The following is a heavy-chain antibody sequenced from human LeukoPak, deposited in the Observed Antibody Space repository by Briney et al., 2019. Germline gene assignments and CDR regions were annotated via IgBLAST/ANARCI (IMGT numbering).Heavy chain of an antibody. CDR2: TYYRSKWYN. CDR1: GDSLSSNSAA. D-gene: IGHD4-23*01. V-gene: IGHV6-1*01. Sequence: SQTLSLTCAISGDSLSSNSAAWNWLRQSPSRGLEWLGRTYYRSKWYNDYAVSVKSRITINPDTSKNQFSLQLNSVTPEDTAVYYCARDSGGNSFGGTWFFDYWGQGTLVTVSS. J-gene: IGHJ4*02. CDR3: ARDSGGNSFGGTWFFDY.